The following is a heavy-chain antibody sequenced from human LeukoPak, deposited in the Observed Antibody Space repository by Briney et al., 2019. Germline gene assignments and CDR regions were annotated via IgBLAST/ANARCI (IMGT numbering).Heavy chain of an antibody. Sequence: GGSLRLSCAASGFTFSSYWMSWVRQAPGKGLEWVANIKQNGSEKYYVDSVKGRFTISRDNAKNSLYLQMNSLRAEDTAVYYCARDDCSSISCYHNWFDPWGQGTLVTVSS. CDR1: GFTFSSYW. D-gene: IGHD2-2*01. CDR2: IKQNGSEK. V-gene: IGHV3-7*01. J-gene: IGHJ5*02. CDR3: ARDDCSSISCYHNWFDP.